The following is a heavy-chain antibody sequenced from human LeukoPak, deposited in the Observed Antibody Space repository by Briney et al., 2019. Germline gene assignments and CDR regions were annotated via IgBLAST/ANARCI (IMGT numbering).Heavy chain of an antibody. V-gene: IGHV3-23*01. D-gene: IGHD3-22*01. Sequence: GGSLRLSCAASGFTFSSYARSWVRQAPGKGLEWVLTISGTGGSTYYADSVKGRFTISRDNAKNTVYLQMNSLRAEDTAVYYCARVLSGSWDWFDPWGQGTLVTVSS. CDR2: ISGTGGST. J-gene: IGHJ5*02. CDR1: GFTFSSYA. CDR3: ARVLSGSWDWFDP.